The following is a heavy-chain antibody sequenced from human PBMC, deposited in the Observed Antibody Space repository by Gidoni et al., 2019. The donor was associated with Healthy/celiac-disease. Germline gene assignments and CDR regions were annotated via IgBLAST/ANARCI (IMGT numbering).Heavy chain of an antibody. D-gene: IGHD3-3*01. CDR3: ARYDFWSGYGY. Sequence: QAQLQQWGAGLLKPSETLSLTCAVYGGSFSGYYWGWIRQPPGKGRAWIGEINHSGSTNYNPYLKSRVTISVDTSKIQFSLKLSSVTAADTAVYYCARYDFWSGYGYWGQGTLVTVSS. CDR2: INHSGST. V-gene: IGHV4-34*01. J-gene: IGHJ4*02. CDR1: GGSFSGYY.